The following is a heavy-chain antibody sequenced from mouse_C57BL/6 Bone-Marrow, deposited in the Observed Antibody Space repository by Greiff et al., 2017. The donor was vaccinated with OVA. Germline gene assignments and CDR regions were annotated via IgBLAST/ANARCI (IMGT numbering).Heavy chain of an antibody. J-gene: IGHJ3*01. D-gene: IGHD2-3*01. CDR1: GFTFSDYG. Sequence: EVHLVESGGGLVKPGGSLKLSCAASGFTFSDYGMHWVRQAPEKGLEWVAYISSGSSTIYYADTVKGRFTISRDNAKNTLFLQMTSLRSEDTAMYYCARAPDGYLFAYWGQGTLVTVSA. CDR2: ISSGSSTI. CDR3: ARAPDGYLFAY. V-gene: IGHV5-17*01.